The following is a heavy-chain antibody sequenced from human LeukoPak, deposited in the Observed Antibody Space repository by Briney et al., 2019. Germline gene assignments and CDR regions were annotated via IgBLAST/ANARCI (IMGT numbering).Heavy chain of an antibody. D-gene: IGHD3-10*01. V-gene: IGHV4-38-2*02. J-gene: IGHJ4*02. CDR1: GYFIRSENY. Sequence: SETLSLTCSVSGYFIRSENYWAWIRQSPGKGLEWIGSIYHSGSTDYNSSLKSRITISVETSKNQFSLKLTSVTAADTAVYYCARSYGSGSPTFDCWGQGTLVTVSS. CDR3: ARSYGSGSPTFDC. CDR2: IYHSGST.